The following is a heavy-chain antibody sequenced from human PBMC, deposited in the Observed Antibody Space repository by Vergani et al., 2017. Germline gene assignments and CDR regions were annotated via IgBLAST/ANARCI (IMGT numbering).Heavy chain of an antibody. CDR2: VFYGGRT. J-gene: IGHJ4*02. V-gene: IGHV4-39*01. CDR3: ARHISVVRPSSMTAFDY. D-gene: IGHD2-21*01. Sequence: QMQLQESGPGLVKPSETLSLSCTVSGDSISTSSYAWGWIRQPPGKTLEWIGTVFYGGRTSYNPSLKSRVTLSLDTSKKQISLHLISVTAADTAVYYCARHISVVRPSSMTAFDYWGQGTLVTVSS. CDR1: GDSISTSSYA.